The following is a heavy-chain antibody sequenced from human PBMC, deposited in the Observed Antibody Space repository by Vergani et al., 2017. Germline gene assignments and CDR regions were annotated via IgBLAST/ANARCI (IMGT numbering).Heavy chain of an antibody. Sequence: QVQLQQWGAGLLKPSEILSLTCAVYGGSFSGYYWSWIRQPPGKGLEWIGEINHSGSTNYNPSLKSRVTISVDTSKNQFSLKLSSVTAADTAVYYCARLARLRYCSGGSCYYYYGMDVWGQGTTVTVSS. CDR1: GGSFSGYY. CDR3: ARLARLRYCSGGSCYYYYGMDV. V-gene: IGHV4-34*01. D-gene: IGHD2-15*01. J-gene: IGHJ6*02. CDR2: INHSGST.